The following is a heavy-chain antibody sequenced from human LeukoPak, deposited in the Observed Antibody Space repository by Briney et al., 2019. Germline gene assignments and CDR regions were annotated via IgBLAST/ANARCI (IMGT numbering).Heavy chain of an antibody. CDR1: GGSISSGDYY. D-gene: IGHD3-10*01. CDR3: ARGGSLPHDY. Sequence: SQTLSLTCTVSGGSISSGDYYWSWIRQPPGKGLEWVGYISYSGSTYYNPSLKSRLTISVDTSKNQFSLKLSSVTAADTAVYYCARGGSLPHDYWGQGTLVTVSS. V-gene: IGHV4-30-4*08. CDR2: ISYSGST. J-gene: IGHJ4*02.